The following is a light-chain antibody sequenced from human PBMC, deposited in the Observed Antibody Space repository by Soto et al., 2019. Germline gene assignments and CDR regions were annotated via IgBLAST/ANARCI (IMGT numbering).Light chain of an antibody. CDR1: QGISSA. CDR3: QQFNSYPQT. Sequence: AIQLTQSPSALSASVGDRVTITCPARQGISSALAWYQQQPGKAPKLLIYDASSLESGVPSRFSGSGSGTDFTLTISSLQTEDFATYYCQQFNSYPQTFGQGTKVEIK. J-gene: IGKJ1*01. V-gene: IGKV1-13*02. CDR2: DAS.